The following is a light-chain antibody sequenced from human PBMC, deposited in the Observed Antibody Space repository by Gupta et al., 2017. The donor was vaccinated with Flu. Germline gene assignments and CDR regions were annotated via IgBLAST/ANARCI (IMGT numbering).Light chain of an antibody. CDR1: QSISSY. CDR2: AAS. Sequence: PSSLSASVGDRVTITCRASQSISSYLNWYQQKPGKAPKLLIYAASSLQSGVPSRFSGSGSGTDFTLTISSLQPEDFATYYCQQSYSTPFTFGQGTRLEIK. J-gene: IGKJ5*01. CDR3: QQSYSTPFT. V-gene: IGKV1-39*01.